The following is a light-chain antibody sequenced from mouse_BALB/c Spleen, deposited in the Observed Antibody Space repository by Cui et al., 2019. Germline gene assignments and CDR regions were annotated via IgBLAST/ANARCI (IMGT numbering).Light chain of an antibody. V-gene: IGKV4-57*01. CDR3: QKRSSYPPT. J-gene: IGKJ5*01. Sequence: QLVLTQSPAIMSASPGEKVTITCSASSSVSYMHWFQQKPGTSPKLWIYSTSNLASGVPARVSGSGSGTSYSLTISRMEAEDAATYYCQKRSSYPPTFGAGTKLELK. CDR2: STS. CDR1: SSVSY.